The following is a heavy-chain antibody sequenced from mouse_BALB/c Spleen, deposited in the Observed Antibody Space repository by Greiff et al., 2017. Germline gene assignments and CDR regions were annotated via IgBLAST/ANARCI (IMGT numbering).Heavy chain of an antibody. Sequence: QVQLQQPGAELVKPGASVKLSCKASGYTFTSYWMHWVKQRPGQGLEWIGEINPSNGRTNYNEKFKSKATLTVDKSSSTAYMQLSSLTSEDSAVYYCARGTGSSLDYWGQGTTLTVSS. CDR3: ARGTGSSLDY. J-gene: IGHJ2*01. CDR1: GYTFTSYW. CDR2: INPSNGRT. D-gene: IGHD1-1*01. V-gene: IGHV1S81*02.